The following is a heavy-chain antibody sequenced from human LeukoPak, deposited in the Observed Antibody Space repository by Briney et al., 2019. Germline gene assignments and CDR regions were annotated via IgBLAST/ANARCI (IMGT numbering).Heavy chain of an antibody. V-gene: IGHV3-21*01. Sequence: GGSLRLSCAASGFTFSSYSMNWVRQAPGKGLEWVSSISSSSSYIYYADSVKGRFTISRDNAKNSLYLQMNSLRAEGTAVYYCARGPSRTIFGVVTKYYYYYMDVWGKGTTVTVSS. D-gene: IGHD3-3*01. CDR3: ARGPSRTIFGVVTKYYYYYMDV. J-gene: IGHJ6*03. CDR1: GFTFSSYS. CDR2: ISSSSSYI.